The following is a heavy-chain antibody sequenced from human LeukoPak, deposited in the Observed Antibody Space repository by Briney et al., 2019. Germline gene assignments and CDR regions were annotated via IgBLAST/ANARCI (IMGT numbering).Heavy chain of an antibody. CDR3: ARERGYSYGFFDY. D-gene: IGHD5-18*01. Sequence: GGSLRLSCAASGFTFSSYGMHWVRQAPGKGLEWVAVIWYDGSNKYYADSVKGRFTTSRDNSKNTLYLQMNSLRAEDTAVYYCARERGYSYGFFDYWGQGTLVTVSS. V-gene: IGHV3-33*01. J-gene: IGHJ4*02. CDR1: GFTFSSYG. CDR2: IWYDGSNK.